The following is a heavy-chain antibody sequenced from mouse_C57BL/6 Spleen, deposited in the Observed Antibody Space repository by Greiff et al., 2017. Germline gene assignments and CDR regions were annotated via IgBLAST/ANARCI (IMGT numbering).Heavy chain of an antibody. D-gene: IGHD1-1*01. CDR2: IYPGSGST. Sequence: QVQLQQPGAELVKPGASVKMSCKASGYTFTSYWITWVKQRPGQGLEWIGDIYPGSGSTNYNEKFKSKATLTVDTSSSTAYMQLSSLTSEDSAVYYCARRGFYYGSSDYAMDDWGQGTSVTVSA. CDR1: GYTFTSYW. CDR3: ARRGFYYGSSDYAMDD. J-gene: IGHJ4*01. V-gene: IGHV1-55*01.